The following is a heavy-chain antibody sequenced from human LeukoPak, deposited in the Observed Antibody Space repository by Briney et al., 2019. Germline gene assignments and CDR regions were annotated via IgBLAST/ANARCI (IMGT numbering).Heavy chain of an antibody. CDR2: ITLNGDNI. J-gene: IGHJ6*02. V-gene: IGHV3-9*01. Sequence: GRSLRLSCAASGFTLDDYGMHWVRQPPGKGLEWVSGITLNGDNIGYADSVKGRFTISRDNAKNSLHLQMNSLRPEDTALYYCAKDLGGPDIALLYGMDVWGQGTTVTVS. D-gene: IGHD5-12*01. CDR1: GFTLDDYG. CDR3: AKDLGGPDIALLYGMDV.